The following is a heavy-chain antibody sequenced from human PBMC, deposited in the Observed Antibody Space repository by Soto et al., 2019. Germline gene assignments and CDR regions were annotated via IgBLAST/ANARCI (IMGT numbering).Heavy chain of an antibody. V-gene: IGHV1-3*01. CDR1: GYTFTSYA. CDR2: INAGNGNT. D-gene: IGHD4-17*01. Sequence: QVQLVQSGAEVKKPGASVKVSCKASGYTFTSYAMHWVRQAPGQRLEWMGWINAGNGNTKYSQKFRGRVTITRDTSASTAYMELSSLRSEDMAVYYCARAAYGDYRGYFGYWGQGTLVTVSS. J-gene: IGHJ4*02. CDR3: ARAAYGDYRGYFGY.